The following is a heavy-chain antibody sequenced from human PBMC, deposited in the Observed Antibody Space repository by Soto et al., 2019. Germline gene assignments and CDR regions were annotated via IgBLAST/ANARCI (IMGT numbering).Heavy chain of an antibody. CDR3: AKSGSSGWYGWFDP. CDR2: VYWNDDK. D-gene: IGHD6-19*01. J-gene: IGHJ5*02. Sequence: SGPTLVNPTQTLTLTCIFSGFSLRTSGVGVGWIRQPPGKALEWLGFVYWNDDKRYSPSLKSRLTITKDTSKNQVVLTMTNMDPVDTATYYCAKSGSSGWYGWFDPWGQGTLVTVSS. V-gene: IGHV2-5*01. CDR1: GFSLRTSGVG.